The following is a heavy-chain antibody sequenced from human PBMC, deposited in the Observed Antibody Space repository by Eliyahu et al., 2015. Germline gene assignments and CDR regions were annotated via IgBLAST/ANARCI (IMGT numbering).Heavy chain of an antibody. Sequence: QVQLVQSGAEVKKPGASVKVSCKASGYTFTSYAITWVRQAPGQGLEWMGWISAYNGNTKLSTEPPGRVTPTTDTSTSTANMELRSLRSDDTAVYYCARSPISSSGYMDVWGQGTTVTVSS. CDR2: ISAYNGNT. CDR3: ARSPISSSGYMDV. D-gene: IGHD6-13*01. J-gene: IGHJ6*02. V-gene: IGHV1-18*01. CDR1: GYTFTSYA.